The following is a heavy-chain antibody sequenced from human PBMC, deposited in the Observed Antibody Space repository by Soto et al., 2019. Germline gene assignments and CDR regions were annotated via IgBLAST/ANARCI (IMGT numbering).Heavy chain of an antibody. CDR1: GYTFTDYG. CDR3: ALLRFLEWPFDN. D-gene: IGHD3-3*01. J-gene: IGHJ4*02. CDR2: ISAYNRNT. V-gene: IGHV1-18*01. Sequence: ASVKVSCKASGYTFTDYGISWVRQAPGQGLEWMGWISAYNRNTNYAQKFQGRVTMTTDTSTSTAYMELRSLRSDDTAVYYCALLRFLEWPFDNWSQGTLVTVSS.